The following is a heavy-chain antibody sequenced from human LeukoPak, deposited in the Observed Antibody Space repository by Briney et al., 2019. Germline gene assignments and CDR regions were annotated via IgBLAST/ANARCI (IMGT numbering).Heavy chain of an antibody. D-gene: IGHD6-19*01. Sequence: GGSLRLSCAASGFTVSSNYMSWVRQAPGKGLEWVSVIYSGCSTYYADSVKGRFTISRDNSKNTLYLQMNSLRAEDTAVYYCARDATPQHTSGWVFFDYWGQGILVTVSS. CDR2: IYSGCST. CDR1: GFTVSSNY. J-gene: IGHJ4*02. V-gene: IGHV3-53*01. CDR3: ARDATPQHTSGWVFFDY.